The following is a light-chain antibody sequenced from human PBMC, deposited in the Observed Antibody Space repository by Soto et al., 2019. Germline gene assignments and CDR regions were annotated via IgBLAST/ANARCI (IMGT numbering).Light chain of an antibody. Sequence: SYELTQPPSVSVAPGQTARITCGGSDIGSESVHWYQQKPGQAPVLVVYDDSDRPSGIPERLSGSNSGDTATLTISRVEVGDEADYHCRVWDRSGDIPHVVFGGGTKLTVL. V-gene: IGLV3-21*02. J-gene: IGLJ2*01. CDR1: DIGSES. CDR3: RVWDRSGDIPHVV. CDR2: DDS.